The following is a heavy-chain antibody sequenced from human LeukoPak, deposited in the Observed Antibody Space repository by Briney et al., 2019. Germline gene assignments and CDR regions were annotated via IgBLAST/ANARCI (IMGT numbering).Heavy chain of an antibody. Sequence: SETLSLTCTVSGGSISSSSYYWGWIRQPPGKGLEWIGYIYYSGAINYNPFLKSRVTISVDASKNQFSLKLSSVTAADTAVYYCARLEVGATRNDAFDIWGQGTMVTVSS. D-gene: IGHD1-26*01. CDR3: ARLEVGATRNDAFDI. CDR1: GGSISSSSYY. V-gene: IGHV4-61*05. J-gene: IGHJ3*02. CDR2: IYYSGAI.